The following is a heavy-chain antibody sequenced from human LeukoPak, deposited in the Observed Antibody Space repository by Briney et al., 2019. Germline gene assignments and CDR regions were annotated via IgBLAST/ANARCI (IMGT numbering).Heavy chain of an antibody. Sequence: ASVKVSCKASGYTFTSYGITWVRQAPGQGLEWMGWISTYNGNTNYAQKLQGRVTMTTDTSTSTAYMELRSLRSDDTAVYYCARALYCCGGPCSSKFFDFGGGGPRAPVSS. CDR1: GYTFTSYG. V-gene: IGHV1-18*01. J-gene: IGHJ4*02. D-gene: IGHD2-15*01. CDR2: ISTYNGNT. CDR3: ARALYCCGGPCSSKFFDF.